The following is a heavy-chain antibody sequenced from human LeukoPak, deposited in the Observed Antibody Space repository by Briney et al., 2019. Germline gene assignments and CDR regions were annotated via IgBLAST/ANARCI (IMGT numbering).Heavy chain of an antibody. V-gene: IGHV3-74*01. CDR1: GFTFSSYW. Sequence: GGSLRLSCEATGFTFSSYWMHWVRQAPGKGLVWVSRINSDGSSTSYADSVKGRFTISRDNAKNTLYLQMNSLRAEDTAVYYCARDQGYCSGGSCSYYYYYYMDVWGKGTTVTVSS. CDR3: ARDQGYCSGGSCSYYYYYYMDV. CDR2: INSDGSST. J-gene: IGHJ6*03. D-gene: IGHD2-15*01.